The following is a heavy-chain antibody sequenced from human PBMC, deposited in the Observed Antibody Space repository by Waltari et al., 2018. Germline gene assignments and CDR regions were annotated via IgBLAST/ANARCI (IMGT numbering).Heavy chain of an antibody. V-gene: IGHV3-23*05. D-gene: IGHD2-15*01. J-gene: IGHJ4*02. CDR3: ARRPCRDGNCYMDH. CDR2: LPNRVCST. Sequence: EVQLLESGGGLVQPGGSLRLSCAASGFTFSSDDMNWVRQAPGNGLDWVPSLPNRVCSTYHADSVKGRFTISRDNSKNMLYLQMNSLRAEDTAVYYCARRPCRDGNCYMDHWGQGTLVTVSS. CDR1: GFTFSSDD.